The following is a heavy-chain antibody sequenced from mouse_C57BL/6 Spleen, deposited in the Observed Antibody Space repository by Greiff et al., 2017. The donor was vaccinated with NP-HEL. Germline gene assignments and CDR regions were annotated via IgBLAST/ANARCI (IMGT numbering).Heavy chain of an antibody. Sequence: QVQLQQSGAELVMPGASVKLSCKASGYTFTSYWMHWVKQRPGQGLEWIGEIDPSDSYTNYNQKFKGKSTLTVDKSSSTAYMQLSSLTSEDSAVYYCSRSAYYSNYWFAYWGQGTLVTVSA. CDR3: SRSAYYSNYWFAY. V-gene: IGHV1-69*01. J-gene: IGHJ3*01. CDR2: IDPSDSYT. CDR1: GYTFTSYW. D-gene: IGHD2-5*01.